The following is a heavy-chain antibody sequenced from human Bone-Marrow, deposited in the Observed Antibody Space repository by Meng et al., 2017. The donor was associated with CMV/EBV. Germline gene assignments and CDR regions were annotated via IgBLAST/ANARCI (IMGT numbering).Heavy chain of an antibody. D-gene: IGHD2-21*01. J-gene: IGHJ4*02. CDR3: ASGDFHDS. CDR2: IEPDGSSF. V-gene: IGHV3-7*01. CDR1: GFLVSSNY. Sequence: GESLKISCAASGFLVSSNYMSWFRQAPGKGLEWVANIEPDGSSFYYAGSVRGRFTISRDNAKKSLYLQMNSLRAEDTAVYYCASGDFHDSWGQGTLVTVSS.